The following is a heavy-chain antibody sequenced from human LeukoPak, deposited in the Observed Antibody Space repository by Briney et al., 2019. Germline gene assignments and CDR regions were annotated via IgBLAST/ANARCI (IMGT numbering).Heavy chain of an antibody. Sequence: SGTLSLTCAVSGGSISSSNWWSWVRQPPGKGLEWIGEIYHSGSTYSNPSLNSRVTISVDTSKNQFSLKLSSVTAADTAVYYCASSRNYDILTGYYRGTFDIWGQGTMVTVSS. CDR1: GGSISSSNW. D-gene: IGHD3-9*01. CDR2: IYHSGST. V-gene: IGHV4-4*02. CDR3: ASSRNYDILTGYYRGTFDI. J-gene: IGHJ3*02.